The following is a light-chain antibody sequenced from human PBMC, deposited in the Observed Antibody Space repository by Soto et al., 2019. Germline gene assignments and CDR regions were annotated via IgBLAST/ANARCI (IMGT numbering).Light chain of an antibody. CDR3: QQYRSSPPIYT. CDR2: GAS. V-gene: IGKV3-20*01. J-gene: IGKJ2*01. CDR1: QSVNSRF. Sequence: EIVLTQSPGTLSLSPGERATLSCRASQSVNSRFLAWYQQKPGHAPRLLMYGASTTATGIPDRFSGSGSGADFTLTISSLEPEDFAVYYCQQYRSSPPIYTFGQVTKLEIK.